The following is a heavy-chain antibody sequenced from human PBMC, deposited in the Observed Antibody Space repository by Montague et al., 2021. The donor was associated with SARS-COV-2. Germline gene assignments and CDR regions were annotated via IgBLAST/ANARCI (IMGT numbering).Heavy chain of an antibody. D-gene: IGHD3-3*01. CDR1: GGSISSGGYY. CDR3: ARVLSHRAIFGVVIINGMDV. Sequence: TLSLTCTVSGGSISSGGYYWSWIRQHPGKDLEWIGYIYYSGSTYYNPSLKSRVTISVDTSKNQFSLKLSSVTAADTAVYYCARVLSHRAIFGVVIINGMDVWGQGTTVTVSS. V-gene: IGHV4-31*03. J-gene: IGHJ6*02. CDR2: IYYSGST.